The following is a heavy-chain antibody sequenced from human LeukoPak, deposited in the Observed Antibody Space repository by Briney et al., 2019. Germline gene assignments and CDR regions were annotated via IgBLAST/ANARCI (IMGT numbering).Heavy chain of an antibody. CDR3: ARGYYGGNGILAY. D-gene: IGHD4-23*01. J-gene: IGHJ4*02. CDR1: GYTFISYY. CDR2: INLSGGST. Sequence: ASVKVSCKASGYTFISYYMHWVRQAPGQGLEWMGMINLSGGSTSYAQKSQGRVTMTRDTSTSTVYMELSSLRSEDTAMYYCARGYYGGNGILAYWGQGTLVTVSS. V-gene: IGHV1-46*01.